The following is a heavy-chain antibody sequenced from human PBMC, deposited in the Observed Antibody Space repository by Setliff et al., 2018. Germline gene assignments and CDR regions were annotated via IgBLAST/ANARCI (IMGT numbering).Heavy chain of an antibody. CDR1: GYTFTSYG. D-gene: IGHD3-3*01. Sequence: ASVKVSCKASGYTFTSYGISWVRQAPGQGLEWMGWINTNTGNPTYAQGFTGRFVFSLDTSVSTAYLQISSLKASDTAMYYCARQYYNFWSGYSPKKGWFDPWGQGTLVTVSS. CDR3: ARQYYNFWSGYSPKKGWFDP. V-gene: IGHV7-4-1*02. J-gene: IGHJ5*02. CDR2: INTNTGNP.